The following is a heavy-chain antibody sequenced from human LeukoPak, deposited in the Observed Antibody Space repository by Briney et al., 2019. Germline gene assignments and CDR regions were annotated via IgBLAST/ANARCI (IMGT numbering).Heavy chain of an antibody. CDR1: GFTFDDYA. CDR2: ISWNSGSI. V-gene: IGHV3-9*01. CDR3: AKDLTLRWYVGDAFDI. Sequence: PGRSLRLSCAASGFTFDDYAMHWVRQAPGKGLEWVSGISWNSGSIGYADSVKGRFTISRDNAKNSLYLQMNSLRAEDTALYYCAKDLTLRWYVGDAFDIWGQGTMVTVSS. J-gene: IGHJ3*02. D-gene: IGHD4-23*01.